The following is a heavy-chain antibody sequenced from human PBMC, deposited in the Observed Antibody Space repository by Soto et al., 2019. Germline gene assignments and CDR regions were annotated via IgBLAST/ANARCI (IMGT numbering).Heavy chain of an antibody. D-gene: IGHD3-9*01. CDR2: ISGYNGNT. J-gene: IGHJ5*02. Sequence: GASVKVSCKASGYTFTSYGINWVRQAPGRGLEWMGWISGYNGNTNYAQKLQGRVTMTTDTSTSTVFMELRSLRSDDTAVYYCARGLSIDYNWFDPWGQGTLVTVSS. CDR3: ARGLSIDYNWFDP. CDR1: GYTFTSYG. V-gene: IGHV1-18*01.